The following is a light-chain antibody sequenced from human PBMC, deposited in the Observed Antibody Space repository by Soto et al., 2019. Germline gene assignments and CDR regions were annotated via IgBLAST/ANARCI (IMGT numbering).Light chain of an antibody. J-gene: IGLJ2*01. CDR2: DVS. Sequence: QSALTQPRSVSGSRGQSVTISCTGTSSDVGSYNYVSWYQHHPGKAPKLMIYDVSERPSGVPDRFSGSESGNTASLTLSGLQAEDEADYYCCSYAGSYTFVVFGGGTKLTVL. V-gene: IGLV2-11*01. CDR1: SSDVGSYNY. CDR3: CSYAGSYTFVV.